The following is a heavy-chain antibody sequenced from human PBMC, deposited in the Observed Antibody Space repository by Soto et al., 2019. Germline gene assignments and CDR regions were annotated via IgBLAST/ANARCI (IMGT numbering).Heavy chain of an antibody. Sequence: EVQLVESGGGLVQPGRSLRLSCAASGFTFDDYAMHWVRQAPGKGLEWVSGISWNSGSIGYADSVKGRFTISRDNAKNSLYLHMNSLRAEDTALYYCAKGPPTITSYSSSWYAPFDYWGQGTLVTVSS. D-gene: IGHD6-13*01. V-gene: IGHV3-9*01. CDR3: AKGPPTITSYSSSWYAPFDY. CDR1: GFTFDDYA. CDR2: ISWNSGSI. J-gene: IGHJ4*02.